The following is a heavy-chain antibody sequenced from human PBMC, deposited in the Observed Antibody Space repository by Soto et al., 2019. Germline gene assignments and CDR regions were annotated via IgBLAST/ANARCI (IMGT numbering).Heavy chain of an antibody. Sequence: SLRLSCAASGFTFSSYGMHWVRQAPGKGLEWVAVISYDGSNKYYADSVKGRFTIPRDNSKNTLYLQMNSLRAEDTAVYYCAKPTPHVVINPFFDYWGQGTLVTVSS. CDR3: AKPTPHVVINPFFDY. D-gene: IGHD3-22*01. CDR2: ISYDGSNK. V-gene: IGHV3-30*18. CDR1: GFTFSSYG. J-gene: IGHJ4*02.